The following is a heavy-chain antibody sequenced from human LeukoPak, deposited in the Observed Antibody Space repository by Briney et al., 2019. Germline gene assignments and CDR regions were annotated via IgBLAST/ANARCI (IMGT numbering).Heavy chain of an antibody. V-gene: IGHV3-23*01. D-gene: IGHD3-16*02. J-gene: IGHJ4*02. CDR1: GFTFSSYA. Sequence: GGSLRLSCAASGFTFSSYAMIWVRQAPGQGLEWVSVVSGSGGDTYYADSVKGRFTISRDNSKNTLSLQMNSLRAEDTAVYYCAKDVGYLWGSYRPDYWGQGTLVTVSS. CDR3: AKDVGYLWGSYRPDY. CDR2: VSGSGGDT.